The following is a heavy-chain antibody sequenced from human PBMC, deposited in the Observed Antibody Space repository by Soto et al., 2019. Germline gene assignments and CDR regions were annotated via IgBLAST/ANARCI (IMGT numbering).Heavy chain of an antibody. V-gene: IGHV4-34*01. CDR1: GASISEYA. J-gene: IGHJ4*02. CDR3: ARGRWLDAN. D-gene: IGHD6-19*01. CDR2: VTHSGST. Sequence: SETLSLTCAVFGASISEYAWSWIRQPPGEGLEWIGEVTHSGSTNYNPSLKSRITISRDTSKNQLSLKLNSVTDADTAVYYCARGRWLDANWGQGTLVTVSS.